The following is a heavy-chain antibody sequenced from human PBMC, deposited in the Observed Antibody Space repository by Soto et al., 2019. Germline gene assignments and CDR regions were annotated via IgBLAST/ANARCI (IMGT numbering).Heavy chain of an antibody. CDR2: IIPIFGTA. D-gene: IGHD2-2*01. Sequence: ASVKVSCKASGGTFSSYAISWVRQAPGQGLEWMGGIIPIFGTANYAQKFQGRVSMTTDTSTTTAYMELRSLRSDDTAVYYCARVVPGAEAWFGPWGQGTLVTVSS. CDR1: GGTFSSYA. CDR3: ARVVPGAEAWFGP. J-gene: IGHJ5*02. V-gene: IGHV1-69*05.